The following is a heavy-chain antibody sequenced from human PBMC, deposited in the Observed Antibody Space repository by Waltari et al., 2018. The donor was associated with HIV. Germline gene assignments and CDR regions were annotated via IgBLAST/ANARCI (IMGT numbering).Heavy chain of an antibody. CDR1: EFTFSSYG. D-gene: IGHD3-10*01. J-gene: IGHJ6*02. CDR2: ISYGGSKK. CDR3: AKDRTYYYGSGNNYYQYYGMDV. Sequence: GRSLRLSCAASEFTFSSYGMHWVRQAPGKGLEWVAVISYGGSKKYYADSVKGRFTISRDNSKNTLFLEMNSLRAEDTAVYYCAKDRTYYYGSGNNYYQYYGMDVWGQGTTVTVSS. V-gene: IGHV3-30*18.